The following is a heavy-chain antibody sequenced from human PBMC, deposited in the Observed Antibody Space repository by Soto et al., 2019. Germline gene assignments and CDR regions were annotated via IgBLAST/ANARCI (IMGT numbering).Heavy chain of an antibody. CDR1: GGSISSSSYY. Sequence: SETLSLTCTVSGGSISSSSYYWGWIRQPPGKGLEWIGYIYHSGKTYYNPSLKSRFTMSVDTSKNQFSLKLNSVTAADTAVYFCARYDFSSGYHKNWFDPCGQGTLVTVSS. V-gene: IGHV4-31*03. J-gene: IGHJ5*02. CDR3: ARYDFSSGYHKNWFDP. D-gene: IGHD3-3*01. CDR2: IYHSGKT.